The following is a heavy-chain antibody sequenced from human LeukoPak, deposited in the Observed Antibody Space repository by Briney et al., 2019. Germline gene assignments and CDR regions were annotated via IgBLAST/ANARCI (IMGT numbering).Heavy chain of an antibody. CDR3: ARETSGWYGGTYYDYYYMDV. Sequence: SETLSLTCAVYGGSFSGYYWSWIRQPPGKGLEWIGEINHSGSTNYNPSLKSRVTISVDTSKNQFSLKLSSVTAADTAVYYCARETSGWYGGTYYDYYYMDVWGKGTTVTVSS. CDR1: GGSFSGYY. V-gene: IGHV4-34*01. D-gene: IGHD6-19*01. CDR2: INHSGST. J-gene: IGHJ6*03.